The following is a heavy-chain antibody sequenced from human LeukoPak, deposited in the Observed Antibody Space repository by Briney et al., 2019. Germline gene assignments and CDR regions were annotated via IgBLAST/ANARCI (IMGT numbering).Heavy chain of an antibody. D-gene: IGHD4-23*01. CDR3: ARGLYGGSSWTLGY. CDR1: GYTFTGYY. V-gene: IGHV1-2*02. Sequence: GASVKVSCKASGYTFTGYYMHWVRQAPGQGLEWMGWINPNSGGTNYAQKFQGRVTMTRDTSISTAYMELIRLGSDDTAVYYCARGLYGGSSWTLGYWGQGTLVTVSS. CDR2: INPNSGGT. J-gene: IGHJ4*02.